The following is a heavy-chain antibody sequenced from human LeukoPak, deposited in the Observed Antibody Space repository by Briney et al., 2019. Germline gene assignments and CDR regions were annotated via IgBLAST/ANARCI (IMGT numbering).Heavy chain of an antibody. V-gene: IGHV4-59*01. J-gene: IGHJ3*02. CDR1: GGSISIYY. D-gene: IGHD4-23*01. Sequence: SETLSLTCTVSGGSISIYYWSWIRQPPGRGLEGVGYIFYTGCTNYNPSLKSRVTIPVLTSKTRFSLKLSSVTAADTAVYYCATLPGGDDGFDIWGQGTMVTVSS. CDR2: IFYTGCT. CDR3: ATLPGGDDGFDI.